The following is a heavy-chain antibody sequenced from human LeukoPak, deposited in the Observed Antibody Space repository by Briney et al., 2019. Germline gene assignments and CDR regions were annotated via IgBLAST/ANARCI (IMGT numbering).Heavy chain of an antibody. CDR1: GYTFTSYG. Sequence: ASVKVSCKASGYTFTSYGISWVRQAPGQGLEWMGWISAYNGNTNYAQRLQGRVTMTTDTSTSTAYMELRSLRSDDTAVYYCARDVKGTAARRLDYWGQGTLVTVSS. J-gene: IGHJ4*02. CDR3: ARDVKGTAARRLDY. V-gene: IGHV1-18*01. CDR2: ISAYNGNT. D-gene: IGHD6-6*01.